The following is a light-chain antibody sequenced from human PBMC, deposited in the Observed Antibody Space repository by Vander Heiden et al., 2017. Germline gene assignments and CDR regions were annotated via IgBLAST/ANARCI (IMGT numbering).Light chain of an antibody. J-gene: IGLJ1*01. V-gene: IGLV3-25*03. CDR1: SLPQPD. Sequence: SFELTQPLSVSVSPGQTARSTCSTASLPQPDVYWSQQQSGQALVLLIFTDTERPSGISNRFSGSSSGKTATLTIAGVQAEDEADYYCQSADSSGVYVFGSGTKVTVL. CDR3: QSADSSGVYV. CDR2: TDT.